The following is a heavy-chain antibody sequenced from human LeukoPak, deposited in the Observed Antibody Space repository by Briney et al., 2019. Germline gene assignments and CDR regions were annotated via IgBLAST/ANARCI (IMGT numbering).Heavy chain of an antibody. Sequence: GGSLRLSCAASGITVNTNYMRWVRQAPGKGLEWVSIIYRGGATLYADSVKGRLTISRGTSKNTLLLQMTGLRAEDTAVYYCARLHYDVLTGPFDYWGQGTLVTVSS. V-gene: IGHV3-66*04. D-gene: IGHD3-9*01. J-gene: IGHJ4*02. CDR3: ARLHYDVLTGPFDY. CDR2: IYRGGAT. CDR1: GITVNTNY.